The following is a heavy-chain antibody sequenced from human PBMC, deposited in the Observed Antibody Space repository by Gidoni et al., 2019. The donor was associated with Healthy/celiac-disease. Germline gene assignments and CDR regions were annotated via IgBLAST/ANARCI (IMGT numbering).Heavy chain of an antibody. CDR3: ARASGIAAAGTGFPFPYYFDY. D-gene: IGHD6-13*01. CDR2: IWYDGSNK. Sequence: QVQLVESGGGVVQPGRSLRLSCAASGFTFSSYGMHWVRQAPGKGLEWVAVIWYDGSNKYYADSVKGRFTISRDNSKNTLYLQMNSLRAEDTAVYYCARASGIAAAGTGFPFPYYFDYWGQGTLVTVSS. J-gene: IGHJ4*02. V-gene: IGHV3-33*01. CDR1: GFTFSSYG.